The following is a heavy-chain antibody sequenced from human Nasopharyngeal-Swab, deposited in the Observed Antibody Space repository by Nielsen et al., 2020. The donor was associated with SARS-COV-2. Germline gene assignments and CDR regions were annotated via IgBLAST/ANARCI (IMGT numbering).Heavy chain of an antibody. J-gene: IGHJ4*02. V-gene: IGHV3-7*01. CDR2: IKQDGSEK. CDR1: GFTFSSYW. Sequence: GESLKISCAASGFTFSSYWMSWVRQAPGKGPEWVANIKQDGSEKYYVDSVKGRFTISRDNAKNSLYLQMNSLRAEDTAVYYCARLEDYYDSSGYTDWGQGTLVTVSS. CDR3: ARLEDYYDSSGYTD. D-gene: IGHD3-22*01.